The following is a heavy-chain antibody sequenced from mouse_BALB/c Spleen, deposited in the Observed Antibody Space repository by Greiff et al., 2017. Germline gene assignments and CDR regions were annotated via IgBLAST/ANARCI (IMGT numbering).Heavy chain of an antibody. CDR2: IRLKSNNYAT. V-gene: IGHV6-6*02. CDR3: TRYGTPRRAMDY. D-gene: IGHD2-1*01. CDR1: GFTFSNYW. J-gene: IGHJ4*01. Sequence: EVKLVESGGGLVQPGGSMKLSCVASGFTFSNYWMNWVRQSPEKGLEWVAEIRLKSNNYATHYAESVKGRFTISRDDSKSSVYLQMNNLRAEDTGIYYCTRYGTPRRAMDYWGQGTSVTVSS.